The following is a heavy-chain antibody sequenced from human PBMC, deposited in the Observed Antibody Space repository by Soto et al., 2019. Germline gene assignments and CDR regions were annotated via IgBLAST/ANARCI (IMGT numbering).Heavy chain of an antibody. D-gene: IGHD6-13*01. Sequence: GASVKVSCKASGYTFTGYYMHWVRQAPGQGLEWMGWINPNSGGTKFAQKFQGRVTMTRDTSITTAYMELSRLRVDDTAVYYCARVAGYSSSWVDYWGQGTLVTVSS. CDR2: INPNSGGT. CDR1: GYTFTGYY. CDR3: ARVAGYSSSWVDY. J-gene: IGHJ4*02. V-gene: IGHV1-2*02.